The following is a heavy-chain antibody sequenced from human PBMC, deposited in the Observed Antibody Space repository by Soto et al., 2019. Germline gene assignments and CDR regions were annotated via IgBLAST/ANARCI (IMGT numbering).Heavy chain of an antibody. CDR3: ARDVNDFWSGYLY. J-gene: IGHJ4*02. V-gene: IGHV3-33*01. D-gene: IGHD3-3*01. CDR1: GFTFSSYA. Sequence: QVQLVESGGGVVQPGKSLRLSCTTSGFTFSSYAMPWVRQAPGKGLEWVAVLWYDGSNIQYADSVKGRFTISRDNSKSTVYLQTDSLRAEDTAVYYCARDVNDFWSGYLYWGQGTLVTVSS. CDR2: LWYDGSNI.